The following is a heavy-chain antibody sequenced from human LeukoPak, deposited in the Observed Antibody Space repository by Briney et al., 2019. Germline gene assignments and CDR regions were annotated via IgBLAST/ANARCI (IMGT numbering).Heavy chain of an antibody. CDR1: GFTVSDNY. CDR2: ISGSGGST. V-gene: IGHV3-23*01. J-gene: IGHJ4*02. Sequence: GGSLRLSCAASGFTVSDNYMSWVRQAPGKGLEWVSAISGSGGSTYYADSVKGRFTISRDNSKNTLYLQMNSLRAEDTAVYYCAKAVVVGAVAGGYWGQGTLVTVSS. D-gene: IGHD6-19*01. CDR3: AKAVVVGAVAGGY.